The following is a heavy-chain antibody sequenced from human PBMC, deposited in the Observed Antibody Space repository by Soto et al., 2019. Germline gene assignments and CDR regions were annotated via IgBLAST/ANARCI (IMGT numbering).Heavy chain of an antibody. D-gene: IGHD3-22*01. CDR3: ARVSPYYFDSSGSYTSDS. CDR2: VFFSGST. J-gene: IGHJ4*02. CDR1: GGSIGSGSFY. Sequence: SLTCTVSGGSIGSGSFYWSWIRQPPGKGLEWIGYVFFSGSTNYNPSLKSRGTISIDTSKNQFSLKLISVTAADTAVYYCARVSPYYFDSSGSYTSDSWGQGTLVTASS. V-gene: IGHV4-61*01.